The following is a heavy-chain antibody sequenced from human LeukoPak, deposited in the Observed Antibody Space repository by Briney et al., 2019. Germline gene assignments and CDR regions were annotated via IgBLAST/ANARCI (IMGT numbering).Heavy chain of an antibody. Sequence: SETLSLTCTVSTDSISSSSHHWGWIRQSPGKGLEWIGSIYYGRTTYYNPSLNSRVAISVVTSKNQFSLQLNSVTAADTAVYYCVRHDGRGGATMGALDSWGQGTLVTVSS. CDR3: VRHDGRGGATMGALDS. V-gene: IGHV4-39*01. J-gene: IGHJ4*02. D-gene: IGHD5-12*01. CDR1: TDSISSSSHH. CDR2: IYYGRTT.